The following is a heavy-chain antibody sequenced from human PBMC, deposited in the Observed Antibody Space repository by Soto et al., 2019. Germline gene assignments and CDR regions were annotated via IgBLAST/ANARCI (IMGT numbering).Heavy chain of an antibody. D-gene: IGHD6-19*01. Sequence: LSLSCTASDFTFSSYGMQWVRQAPGKGLEWVAVILYDGSKKYYADSVKGRFTISRDNSKNTLYLQMSSLRAEDTALSYCVKDGSSGCPYFHDIDVCGQGPKVSAP. CDR1: DFTFSSYG. CDR3: VKDGSSGCPYFHDIDV. CDR2: ILYDGSKK. V-gene: IGHV3-30*18. J-gene: IGHJ6*02.